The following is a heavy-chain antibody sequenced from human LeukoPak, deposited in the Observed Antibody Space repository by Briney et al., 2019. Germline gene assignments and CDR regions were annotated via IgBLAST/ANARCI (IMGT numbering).Heavy chain of an antibody. CDR2: IYSGIRT. D-gene: IGHD1-26*01. V-gene: IGHV3-53*01. CDR1: GFTVSSNY. Sequence: PGGSLRLSCAASGFTVSSNYMSWVRQAPGKGLEWVSVIYSGIRTYYADSVKGRFTISRDNSKNTLYLQMNSLRAEDTAVYYCASRIVGTPDYFDYWGLGTLVTVSS. CDR3: ASRIVGTPDYFDY. J-gene: IGHJ4*02.